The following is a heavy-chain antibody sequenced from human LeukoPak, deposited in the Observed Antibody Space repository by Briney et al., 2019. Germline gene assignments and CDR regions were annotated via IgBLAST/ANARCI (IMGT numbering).Heavy chain of an antibody. V-gene: IGHV3-23*01. CDR2: ISGSGSST. Sequence: GGSLRLSCAASGFTFSSYAMSWVRQAPGKGLEWVSAISGSGSSTYYADSVKGRFTISRDNSKNTLYLQMNSLRAEDTAVYYCAKDMRDSYDSSGTDVFDIWGQGTMVTLSS. CDR3: AKDMRDSYDSSGTDVFDI. CDR1: GFTFSSYA. J-gene: IGHJ3*02. D-gene: IGHD3-22*01.